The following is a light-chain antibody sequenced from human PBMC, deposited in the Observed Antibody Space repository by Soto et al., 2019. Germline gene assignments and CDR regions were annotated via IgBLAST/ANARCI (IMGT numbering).Light chain of an antibody. CDR3: QQFHSFPIT. CDR1: QRMSIW. J-gene: IGKJ5*01. V-gene: IGKV1-5*01. Sequence: DIQMTQSPSTLSASTGDRVTITCRASQRMSIWLAWYQQKPGKAPKFLINDASRLESGVPSRFTGSGSGTEFTLTISNLQPDDFATYYCQQFHSFPITFGQGTRLEIK. CDR2: DAS.